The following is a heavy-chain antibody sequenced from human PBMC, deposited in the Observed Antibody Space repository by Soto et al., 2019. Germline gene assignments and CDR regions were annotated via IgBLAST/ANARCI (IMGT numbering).Heavy chain of an antibody. CDR2: IWNDGTTQ. CDR3: ERGIPYQYTSNWLYWYFDL. Sequence: VQLVESGGGVVQPGRSLRLSCAASGFVYSTYAMHWVRLSPGKGLEWVALIWNDGTTQNYVDSVTGRFIISIDNSLNPLHLEIDSLRDEDMGVYFCERGIPYQYTSNWLYWYFDLWGRGT. D-gene: IGHD6-13*01. J-gene: IGHJ2*01. V-gene: IGHV3-33*01. CDR1: GFVYSTYA.